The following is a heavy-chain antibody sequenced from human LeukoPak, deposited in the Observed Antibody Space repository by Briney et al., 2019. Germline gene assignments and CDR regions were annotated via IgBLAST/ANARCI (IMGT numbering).Heavy chain of an antibody. D-gene: IGHD2-2*02. V-gene: IGHV4-59*08. CDR3: ARHFGYCSSTSCYNYFDY. CDR2: IYYSGST. CDR1: GGSISSYY. Sequence: SETLSLTCTVSGGSISSYYWSWIRQPPGKGLERIGYIYYSGSTNSNPSLKSRVTISVDTSKNQCSLKLSSVTAADTAVYYCARHFGYCSSTSCYNYFDYWGQGTLVTVSS. J-gene: IGHJ4*02.